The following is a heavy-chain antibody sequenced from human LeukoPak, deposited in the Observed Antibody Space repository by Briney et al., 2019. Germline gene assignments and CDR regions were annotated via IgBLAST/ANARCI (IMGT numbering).Heavy chain of an antibody. J-gene: IGHJ3*02. V-gene: IGHV4-61*01. D-gene: IGHD3-10*01. CDR3: ARDYYSDAFDI. CDR1: GRSVSRARHY. CDR2: VYYGGRP. Sequence: AASLSLTYTVDGRSVSRARHYCGWLREWPGKGREWIWHVYYGGRPNYNPSLKSRVAISVDTSKSQFSLKLKSVTAADTAIYYCARDYYSDAFDIWGQGTMVTVSS.